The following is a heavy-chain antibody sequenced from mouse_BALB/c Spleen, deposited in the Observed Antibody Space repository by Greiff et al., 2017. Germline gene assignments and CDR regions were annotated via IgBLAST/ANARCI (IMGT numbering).Heavy chain of an antibody. CDR2: ISSGSSTI. Sequence: EVMLVESGGGLVQPGGSRKLSCAASGFTFSSFGMHWVRQAPEKGLEWVAYISSGSSTIYYADTVKGRFTISRDNPKNTLFLQMTSLRSEDTAMYYCAREGFYYDYDDYAMDYWGQGTSVTVSS. J-gene: IGHJ4*01. CDR3: AREGFYYDYDDYAMDY. CDR1: GFTFSSFG. D-gene: IGHD2-4*01. V-gene: IGHV5-17*02.